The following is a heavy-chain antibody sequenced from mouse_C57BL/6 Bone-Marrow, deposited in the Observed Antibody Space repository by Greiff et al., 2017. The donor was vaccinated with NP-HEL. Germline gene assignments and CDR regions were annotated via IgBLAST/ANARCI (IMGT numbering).Heavy chain of an antibody. CDR2: IYPGSGNT. J-gene: IGHJ2*01. V-gene: IGHV1-66*01. CDR1: GYSFTSYY. Sequence: VQLQQSGPELVKPGASVKISCKASGYSFTSYYIHWVKQRPGQGLEWLGWIYPGSGNTKYNEKFTGKATLTADTSSSTAYMQRSSLTSEDSAVYYSASHYYGSSYCCDYWGQGTTLTGSS. D-gene: IGHD1-1*01. CDR3: ASHYYGSSYCCDY.